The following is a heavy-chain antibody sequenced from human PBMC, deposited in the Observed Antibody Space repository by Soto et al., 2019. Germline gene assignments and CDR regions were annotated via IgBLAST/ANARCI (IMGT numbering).Heavy chain of an antibody. J-gene: IGHJ6*02. V-gene: IGHV3-30-3*01. Sequence: QVQLVESGGGVVQPGMSPRLSCAASGLTFDIFAMHWVRQAPGKGLEWVAVISFDGSSAHYADSVEGRFTIPRDNSKSTVYLQMDSARPEDTAVYYCATGYATTWFQYGLDVWGQGTSVIVFS. CDR3: ATGYATTWFQYGLDV. CDR1: GLTFDIFA. CDR2: ISFDGSSA. D-gene: IGHD3-9*01.